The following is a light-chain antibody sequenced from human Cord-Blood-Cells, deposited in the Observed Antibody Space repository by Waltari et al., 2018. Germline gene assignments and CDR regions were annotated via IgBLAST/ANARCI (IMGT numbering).Light chain of an antibody. CDR2: AAS. Sequence: DIQMMQSPSLLSPSVGDRVTITCRASHSISSYLNWYQQKPGKDPKLLIYAASSLQSGVPTRFGGSGSGTDFTLTISSLQPEDCATYYWQQSYSTPHSFGQGTKLEIK. V-gene: IGKV1-39*01. J-gene: IGKJ2*03. CDR3: QQSYSTPHS. CDR1: HSISSY.